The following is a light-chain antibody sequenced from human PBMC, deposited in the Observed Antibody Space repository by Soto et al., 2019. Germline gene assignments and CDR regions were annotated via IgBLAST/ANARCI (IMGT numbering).Light chain of an antibody. Sequence: DIQMTQSPSTLSASVGDRVTITCRASQSITTWLAWYQQKPGKAPKLLIYKAINLQSGVPSRFSGSGSGTEFTLTISSLQPDDFRTYYCQRYNDYPYVFGQGTKLDMK. J-gene: IGKJ2*01. CDR2: KAI. CDR3: QRYNDYPYV. CDR1: QSITTW. V-gene: IGKV1-5*03.